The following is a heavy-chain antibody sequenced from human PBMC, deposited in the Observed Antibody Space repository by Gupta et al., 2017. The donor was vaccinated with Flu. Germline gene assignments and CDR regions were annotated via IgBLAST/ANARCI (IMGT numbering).Heavy chain of an antibody. CDR1: GFTFSSEG. CDR3: AREALAAAGNWYFDL. D-gene: IGHD6-13*01. J-gene: IGHJ2*01. Sequence: QVQLVESGGGVVQPGRSLRLSCAASGFTFSSEGMHWVRQAPGKGLEGVAVIWYDGSNKYYADSVKGRFTISRDNSKNTLYLQMNSLRAEDTAVYYCAREALAAAGNWYFDLWGRGTLVTVSS. CDR2: IWYDGSNK. V-gene: IGHV3-33*01.